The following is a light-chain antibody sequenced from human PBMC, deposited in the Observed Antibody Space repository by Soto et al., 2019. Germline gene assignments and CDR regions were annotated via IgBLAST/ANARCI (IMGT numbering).Light chain of an antibody. J-gene: IGLJ1*01. CDR2: DVS. V-gene: IGLV2-14*01. CDR1: SGDVGAYNY. Sequence: QSALTQPASVSGSPGQSITISCTGTSGDVGAYNYVSWYQQYPGKASKLMIYDVSNRPSGVSNRFSGSKSGDTASLAISGLQAEDEADYYCSSDTISTTPPYVFGTGTKVTVL. CDR3: SSDTISTTPPYV.